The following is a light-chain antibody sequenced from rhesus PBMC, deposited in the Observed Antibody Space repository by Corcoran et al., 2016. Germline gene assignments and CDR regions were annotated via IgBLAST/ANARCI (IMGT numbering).Light chain of an antibody. J-gene: IGKJ1*01. CDR2: KGT. CDR1: QSLLHSNGNTY. Sequence: DVVMTQTPLSQPVTPGEPASIACRSSQSLLHSNGNTYLDWYLQNPGQFPRLRFFKGTKRESGVPERFSGMGSGTDFKLKISRLGPEDVGVYYCMQNTKVPWTFGQGTKVEIK. V-gene: IGKV2S2*01. CDR3: MQNTKVPWT.